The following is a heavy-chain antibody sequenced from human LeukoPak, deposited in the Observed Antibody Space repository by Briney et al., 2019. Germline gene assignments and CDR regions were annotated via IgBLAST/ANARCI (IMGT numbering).Heavy chain of an antibody. CDR3: ASGPKNRYCSSISCYKEEVYYYYGMDV. J-gene: IGHJ6*02. D-gene: IGHD2-2*01. CDR1: GFTFSDYY. Sequence: GGSLRLSCAASGFTFSDYYMSWIRQAPGKGLEWVSYVSSSGSTIYYADSVKGRFTISRDNAKNSLYLQMNSLRAEDTAVYYCASGPKNRYCSSISCYKEEVYYYYGMDVWGQGTTVTVSS. CDR2: VSSSGSTI. V-gene: IGHV3-11*01.